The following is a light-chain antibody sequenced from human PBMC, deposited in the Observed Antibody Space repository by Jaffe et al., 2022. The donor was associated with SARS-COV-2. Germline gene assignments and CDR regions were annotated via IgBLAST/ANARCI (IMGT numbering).Light chain of an antibody. J-gene: IGKJ2*02. Sequence: DIQMTQSPSSLSASVGDRVTITCRASQSISNYLNWYQQKPGKAPKLLIYGASSLQSGVPSRFSGSGSGTDFTLIISSLQPEDFATYYCQQSYSTPGTFGQGTKLEIK. V-gene: IGKV1-39*01. CDR2: GAS. CDR3: QQSYSTPGT. CDR1: QSISNY.